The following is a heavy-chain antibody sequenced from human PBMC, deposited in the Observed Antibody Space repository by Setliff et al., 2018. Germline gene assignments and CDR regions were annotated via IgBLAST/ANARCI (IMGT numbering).Heavy chain of an antibody. D-gene: IGHD5-18*01. J-gene: IGHJ6*03. CDR3: AREGVDTRSSTDYRYYMDV. Sequence: VASVKVSCKASGGTFSSYGISWVRQAPGQGLEWMGGTIPIFGSTNYAQKFQDRVTIITDESTSTAYMELRSLRTEDTAVYYCAREGVDTRSSTDYRYYMDVWG. CDR1: GGTFSSYG. V-gene: IGHV1-69*05. CDR2: TIPIFGST.